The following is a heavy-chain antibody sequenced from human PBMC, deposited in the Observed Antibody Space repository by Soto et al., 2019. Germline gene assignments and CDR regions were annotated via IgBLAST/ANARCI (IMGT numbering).Heavy chain of an antibody. CDR3: VRESTPPFFDS. CDR2: IWYDGLRQ. Sequence: GGSLRLSCVVSGFTLHNYGVHWVLQAPDKGLEWVALIWYDGLRQTYADSVRGRFTISRDGSTNTIYLQMNSLRAEDTATYFCVRESTPPFFDSWGQGTPVTVSS. D-gene: IGHD2-15*01. V-gene: IGHV3-33*01. CDR1: GFTLHNYG. J-gene: IGHJ4*02.